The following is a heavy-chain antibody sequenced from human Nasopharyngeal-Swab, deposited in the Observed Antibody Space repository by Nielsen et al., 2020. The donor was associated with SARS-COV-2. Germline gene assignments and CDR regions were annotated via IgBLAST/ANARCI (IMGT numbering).Heavy chain of an antibody. CDR2: ISSSSSTI. CDR3: ARLVADSSGWGFDY. CDR1: GFTFSSYN. D-gene: IGHD6-19*01. J-gene: IGHJ4*02. V-gene: IGHV3-48*02. Sequence: GGSLKISCAASGFTFSSYNMNWVRQAPGKGLEWVSYISSSSSTIYYADSVKGRFTISRDNAKNSLYLQMNSLRDEDTAVYYCARLVADSSGWGFDYWGQGTLVTVSS.